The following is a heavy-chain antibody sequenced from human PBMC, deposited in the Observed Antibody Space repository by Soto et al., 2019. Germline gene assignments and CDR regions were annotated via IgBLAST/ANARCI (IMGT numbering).Heavy chain of an antibody. D-gene: IGHD1-1*01. J-gene: IGHJ4*02. CDR1: GFSLSTSGVG. CDR3: AHKGPENWPLDY. CDR2: IYWDDSK. Sequence: QITLKESGPTLVRPTQTLTLTCAFSGFSLSTSGVGVGWIRQPPGKALEWLAVIYWDDSKHYSPSLRSRLTIRKDTYKTQVVLTMTNMEPMDTGTYYCAHKGPENWPLDYWCQGTLVTVSS. V-gene: IGHV2-5*02.